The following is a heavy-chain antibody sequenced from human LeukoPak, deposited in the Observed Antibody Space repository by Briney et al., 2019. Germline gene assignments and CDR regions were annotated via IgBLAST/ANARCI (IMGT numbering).Heavy chain of an antibody. CDR3: ARDKVAPKPGYYYYYMDV. CDR1: GFTFSSYS. V-gene: IGHV3-21*01. CDR2: ISSSSSYI. D-gene: IGHD5-12*01. Sequence: GGSLRLSCAASGFTFSSYSMNWVRQAPGKGLEWVSSISSSSSYIYYADSVKGRFTISRDNAKNSLYLQMNSLRAEDTAVYYCARDKVAPKPGYYYYYMDVWGKGTTVTVSS. J-gene: IGHJ6*03.